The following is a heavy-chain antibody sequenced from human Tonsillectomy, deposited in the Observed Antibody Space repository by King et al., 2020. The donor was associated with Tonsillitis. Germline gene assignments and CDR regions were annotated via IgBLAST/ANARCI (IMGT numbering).Heavy chain of an antibody. CDR1: RGSISSYY. J-gene: IGHJ3*02. D-gene: IGHD3-22*01. CDR3: AILAGGDSSGYPHDAFDI. CDR2: IYDTGST. V-gene: IGHV4-59*08. Sequence: QLQESGPGLVKPSETLSLTCTVSRGSISSYYWSWIRQPPGKGLDWIGYIYDTGSTNYNPSLKSRVTISVDTSKNQFSLKLSSVTAADTAVYYCAILAGGDSSGYPHDAFDIWGQGTMVTVSS.